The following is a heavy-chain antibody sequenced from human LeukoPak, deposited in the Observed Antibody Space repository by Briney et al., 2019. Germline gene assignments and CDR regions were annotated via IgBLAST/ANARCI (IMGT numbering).Heavy chain of an antibody. CDR1: GYTFTSYD. Sequence: ASVTVSCKASGYTFTSYDINWVRQGPGQGLEWMGWMNPNSGNTGNAQKFQGRVTMTRNTSISTAYMELSSLRSEDTAVYYCTRGDSSDSWGQGTLVTVSS. D-gene: IGHD6-13*01. CDR3: TRGDSSDS. J-gene: IGHJ4*02. CDR2: MNPNSGNT. V-gene: IGHV1-8*01.